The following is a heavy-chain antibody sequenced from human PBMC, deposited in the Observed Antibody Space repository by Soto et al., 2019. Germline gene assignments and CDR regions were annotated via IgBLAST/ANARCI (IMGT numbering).Heavy chain of an antibody. J-gene: IGHJ6*03. CDR2: LGGNGFTT. Sequence: EVQLLESGGGLVQPGGSLRLSCVDTGFTFGSYAMSWVRQAPEKGPEWVAILGGNGFTTYYADSVKGRFTISGDKSKSTLFLQMNSLRADDTGVYYCATALRPSLNFFYYMDVWGRGTSVTVSS. CDR1: GFTFGSYA. D-gene: IGHD2-2*01. CDR3: ATALRPSLNFFYYMDV. V-gene: IGHV3-23*01.